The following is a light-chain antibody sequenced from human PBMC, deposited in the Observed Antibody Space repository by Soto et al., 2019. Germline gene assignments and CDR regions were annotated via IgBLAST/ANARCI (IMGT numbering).Light chain of an antibody. CDR3: NSYAGWIYV. Sequence: QSALTQPPSASGSPGQSVTISCTGTSGDVGGYNYVSWYQHHPGKAPKLMIFEVNKRPSGVPDRFSGSKFGNTASLTVSGLQAEDEADYYCNSYAGWIYVFGTGTKVTVL. J-gene: IGLJ1*01. CDR2: EVN. CDR1: SGDVGGYNY. V-gene: IGLV2-8*01.